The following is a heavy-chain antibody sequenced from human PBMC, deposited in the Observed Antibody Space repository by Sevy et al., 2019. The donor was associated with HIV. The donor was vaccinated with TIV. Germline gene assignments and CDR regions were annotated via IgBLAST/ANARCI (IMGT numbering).Heavy chain of an antibody. J-gene: IGHJ6*02. CDR3: ARASPHCSSTSCYPTYYYYYGMDV. Sequence: KQSQTLSLTCTVSGGSVSSGSYYWSWIRQPPGKGLEWIGYIYYSGSTNYNPSLKSRVTISVDTSKNQFSLKLSSVTAADTAVYYCARASPHCSSTSCYPTYYYYYGMDVWGQGTTVTVSS. D-gene: IGHD2-2*01. CDR1: GGSVSSGSYY. V-gene: IGHV4-61*01. CDR2: IYYSGST.